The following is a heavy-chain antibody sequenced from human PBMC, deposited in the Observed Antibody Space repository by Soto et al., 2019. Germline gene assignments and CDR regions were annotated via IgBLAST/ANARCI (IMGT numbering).Heavy chain of an antibody. J-gene: IGHJ5*02. CDR1: GSSIGSGDYY. CDR3: ARVVGGGCWFDP. V-gene: IGHV4-30-4*01. D-gene: IGHD2-15*01. Sequence: LSLTCTVSGSSIGSGDYYWSCIRQPPGKGLEWIGYIYYSGSTYYNPSLKSRVTISVDTSKNQFSLNLSSVTAADTAVYYCARVVGGGCWFDPWDQGTLVTVSS. CDR2: IYYSGST.